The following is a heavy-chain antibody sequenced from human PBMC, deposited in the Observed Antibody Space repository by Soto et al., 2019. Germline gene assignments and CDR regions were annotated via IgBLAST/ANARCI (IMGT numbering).Heavy chain of an antibody. J-gene: IGHJ3*02. Sequence: GGSLRLSCAASGFTFSSYEMNWVRQAPGKGLEWVSYISSSGSTIYYADSVKGRFTISRDNAKNSLYLQMNSLRAEDTAVYYCARGGSSGWYDAFYIWGQGPMVTVSS. D-gene: IGHD6-19*01. V-gene: IGHV3-48*03. CDR3: ARGGSSGWYDAFYI. CDR1: GFTFSSYE. CDR2: ISSSGSTI.